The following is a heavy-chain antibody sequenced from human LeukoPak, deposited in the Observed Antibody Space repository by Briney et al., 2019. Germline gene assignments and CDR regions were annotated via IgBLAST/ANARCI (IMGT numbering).Heavy chain of an antibody. CDR1: GGSFRGYY. D-gene: IGHD2-8*02. J-gene: IGHJ4*02. CDR2: VNHSGST. V-gene: IGHV4-34*01. Sequence: SETLSLTCAVYGGSFRGYYWSWIRQPPGKGREWIGEVNHSGSTNYNASLKSRVTISVDTSQNQFSLKLSSVTAADTAVYYCARGEKGTVAPDYWGQGTLVTVSS. CDR3: ARGEKGTVAPDY.